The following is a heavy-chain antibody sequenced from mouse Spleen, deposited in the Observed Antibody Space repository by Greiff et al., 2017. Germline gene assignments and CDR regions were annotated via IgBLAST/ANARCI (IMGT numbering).Heavy chain of an antibody. CDR3: ATSLYDYDEEAFAY. CDR2: INPYNDGT. J-gene: IGHJ3*01. Sequence: EVQLQQSGPELVKPGASVKMSCKASGYTFTSYVMHWVKQKPGQGLEWIGYINPYNDGTKYNEKFKGKATLTSDKSSSTAYMELSSLTSEDSAVYYCATSLYDYDEEAFAYWGQGTLVTVSA. D-gene: IGHD2-4*01. CDR1: GYTFTSYV. V-gene: IGHV1-14*01.